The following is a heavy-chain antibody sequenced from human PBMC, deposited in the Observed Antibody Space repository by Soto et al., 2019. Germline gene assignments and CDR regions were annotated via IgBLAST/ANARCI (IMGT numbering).Heavy chain of an antibody. V-gene: IGHV3-13*01. Sequence: LRLSCEASGFTFSGFDMHWVRQPTGKGLEWVSSIGTAGDTYYAVSVKGRFTISRDNAKNSLSLQMNSLRAGDMAVYFCAKSQEIGTHFFDSWGQGTQVTVSS. CDR1: GFTFSGFD. CDR2: IGTAGDT. CDR3: AKSQEIGTHFFDS. J-gene: IGHJ4*02. D-gene: IGHD6-13*01.